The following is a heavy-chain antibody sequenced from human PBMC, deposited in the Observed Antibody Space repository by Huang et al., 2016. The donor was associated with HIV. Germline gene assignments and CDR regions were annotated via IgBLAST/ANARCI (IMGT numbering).Heavy chain of an antibody. V-gene: IGHV1-2*02. D-gene: IGHD2-2*01. Sequence: QVQLVQSGAEVKKPGASVKVSCKASGYTFTGYYMHWVRQAPGQGIGWMGWTNPNSGGTNYAQKFQGRVTMTRDTSISTAYMELSRLRSDDTAVYYCAAGVVPAADYYYYYGMDVWGQGTTVTVSS. J-gene: IGHJ6*02. CDR2: TNPNSGGT. CDR1: GYTFTGYY. CDR3: AAGVVPAADYYYYYGMDV.